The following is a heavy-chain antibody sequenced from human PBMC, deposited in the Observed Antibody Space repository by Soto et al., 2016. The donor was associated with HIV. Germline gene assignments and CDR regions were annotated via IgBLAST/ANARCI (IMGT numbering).Heavy chain of an antibody. CDR1: GFTFGDYA. Sequence: EVQLVESGGGLVQPGRSLRLSCATSGFTFGDYALSWVRQAPGKGLEWVSFIRSNSYGGTTEYAASVKGRFTISRDDSKSIAYLQMNSLQIEDSGIYYCTRAPTVVTPQGYWGQGTLVTVSS. V-gene: IGHV3-49*04. CDR2: IRSNSYGGTT. D-gene: IGHD2-21*02. CDR3: TRAPTVVTPQGY. J-gene: IGHJ4*02.